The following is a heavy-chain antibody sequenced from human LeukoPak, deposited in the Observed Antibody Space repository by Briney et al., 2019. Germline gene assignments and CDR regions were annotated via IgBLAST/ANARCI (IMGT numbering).Heavy chain of an antibody. CDR3: ARAGDLVVVPAAPTFDAFDI. Sequence: PGGSLRLSCTASDFALRKYNIHWVRQAPGQGLEWVALILYDGSNYYDADSVRGRFSISRDNSKNTLYLQMNSLRAEDTAVYYCARAGDLVVVPAAPTFDAFDIWGQGTMVTVSS. J-gene: IGHJ3*02. CDR1: DFALRKYN. V-gene: IGHV3-30*04. D-gene: IGHD2-2*01. CDR2: ILYDGSNY.